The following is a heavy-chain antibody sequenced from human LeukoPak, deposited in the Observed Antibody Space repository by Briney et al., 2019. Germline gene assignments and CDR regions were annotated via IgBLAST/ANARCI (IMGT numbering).Heavy chain of an antibody. D-gene: IGHD2-21*02. CDR1: GFTFSTYA. Sequence: GGSLRLSCAASGFTFSTYAMSWVRRAPGKGLEWVSTVSGSDDSTYYTDSVKGRFTISRDNSRNTLYLQMYSLRADDTAVYYCATSYCGGNCYSTFAFWGQGTLVTVSS. CDR3: ATSYCGGNCYSTFAF. V-gene: IGHV3-23*01. CDR2: VSGSDDST. J-gene: IGHJ4*02.